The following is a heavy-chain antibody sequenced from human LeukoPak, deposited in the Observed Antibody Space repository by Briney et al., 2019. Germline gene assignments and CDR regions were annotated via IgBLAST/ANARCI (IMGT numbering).Heavy chain of an antibody. D-gene: IGHD4-17*01. CDR3: AKDGDYGDYVRVGFDY. CDR1: GFTFSSYG. Sequence: GGSLRLSCAASGFTFSSYGMHWVRQAPGKGLEWVAFIRYDGSNKYYADSVKGRFTISRDNSKNTLYLQMNSLRAEDTAVYYCAKDGDYGDYVRVGFDYWGQGTLVTVSS. V-gene: IGHV3-30*02. CDR2: IRYDGSNK. J-gene: IGHJ4*02.